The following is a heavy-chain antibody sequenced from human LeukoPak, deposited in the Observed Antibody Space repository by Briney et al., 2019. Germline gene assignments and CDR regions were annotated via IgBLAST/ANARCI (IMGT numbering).Heavy chain of an antibody. J-gene: IGHJ4*02. CDR2: ISFSGSP. V-gene: IGHV4-59*01. D-gene: IGHD5-12*01. CDR3: ARGGGYTSGLAF. CDR1: GGSIRSYH. Sequence: KTSETLSLTCTVSGGSIRSYHWNWIRQPPGKGLEWIGDISFSGSPNYNPSLKSRVTISVDTSKNQFSLRLTSFTAADTAIYYCARGGGYTSGLAFWGQGTLVTVSS.